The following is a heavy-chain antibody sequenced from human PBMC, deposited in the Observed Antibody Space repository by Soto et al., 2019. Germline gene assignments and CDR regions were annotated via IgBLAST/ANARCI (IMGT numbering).Heavy chain of an antibody. CDR2: IYYSGRS. V-gene: IGHV4-39*01. J-gene: IGHJ4*02. CDR3: ARQRTTVVTQAYSDH. Sequence: TLSLTCTVSGGSITSSSYYWGWIRQPPGKGLEWIGGIYYSGRSYYNPSLKSRVTMSVDTSKNQFSLTLNSVTAADAAVYYCARQRTTVVTQAYSDHWGQGTLVTVSS. D-gene: IGHD4-17*01. CDR1: GGSITSSSYY.